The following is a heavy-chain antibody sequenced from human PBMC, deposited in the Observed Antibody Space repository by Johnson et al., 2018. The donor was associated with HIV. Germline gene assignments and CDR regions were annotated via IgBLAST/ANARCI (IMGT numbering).Heavy chain of an antibody. CDR2: ISYDGSKK. CDR3: ARAVTPFGDWEAFDI. J-gene: IGHJ3*02. V-gene: IGHV3-30*03. CDR1: GFTFRSYG. D-gene: IGHD3-10*01. Sequence: VQLVESGGGLVQPGGSLRLSCAASGFTFRSYGMHWVRQAPGKGLEWVAVISYDGSKKYHADSVKGRFTISRDNSKNTLYLQMNTLRAEDTAVYYCARAVTPFGDWEAFDIWGQGTMVTVSS.